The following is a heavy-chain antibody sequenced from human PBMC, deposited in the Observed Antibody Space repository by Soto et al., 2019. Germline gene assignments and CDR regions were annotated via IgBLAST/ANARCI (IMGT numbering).Heavy chain of an antibody. V-gene: IGHV3-30*18. D-gene: IGHD3-10*01. CDR2: ISYDGSNK. CDR3: AKGRSGNFDY. J-gene: IGHJ4*02. Sequence: GGSLRLSCAASGFTFSSYGMHWVRQAPGKGLEWVAVISYDGSNKYYADSVKGRFTISRDNSKNTLYLQMNSLRAEDTAVYYCAKGRSGNFDYWGQGTLVTVSS. CDR1: GFTFSSYG.